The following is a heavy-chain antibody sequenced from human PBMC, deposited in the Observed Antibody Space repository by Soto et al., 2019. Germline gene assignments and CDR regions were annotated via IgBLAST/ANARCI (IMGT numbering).Heavy chain of an antibody. J-gene: IGHJ3*02. CDR1: GGSVGSGSYY. CDR2: IYYSGST. CDR3: ASSIRFLEWDDAFDI. D-gene: IGHD3-3*01. V-gene: IGHV4-61*01. Sequence: PSETLSLTCTVSGGSVGSGSYYWSWIRQPPGKGLEWIGYIYYSGSTNYNPSLKSRVTISVDTSKNQFSLKLSSVTAADTAVYYCASSIRFLEWDDAFDIWGQGTMVTVS.